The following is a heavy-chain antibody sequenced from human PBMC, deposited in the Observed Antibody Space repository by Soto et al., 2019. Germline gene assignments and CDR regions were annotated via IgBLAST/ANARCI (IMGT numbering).Heavy chain of an antibody. CDR2: MYTSGST. D-gene: IGHD2-2*01. V-gene: IGHV4-4*07. J-gene: IGHJ4*02. CDR1: GGSISSYY. Sequence: SETLSLTCTVSGGSISSYYWYWIRQPAGKGLEWIGRMYTSGSTKYNPSLKSRVTMSVDTSKNQFSLRLSSVTAADTAVYYCARDDKGVSAAMLYWGQGTLVTVSS. CDR3: ARDDKGVSAAMLY.